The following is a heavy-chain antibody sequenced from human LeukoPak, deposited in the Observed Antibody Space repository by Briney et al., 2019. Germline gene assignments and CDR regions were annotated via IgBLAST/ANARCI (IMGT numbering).Heavy chain of an antibody. CDR3: ARVEWFGELSPFDI. Sequence: SETLSLTCTVSGGSVSSGTYYWSWIRQPPGEGLEWIGYIYYSGSTNYNPSLKSRVAISVDTSKNQFSLKLSSVTAADTAVYYCARVEWFGELSPFDIWGQGTMVTVSS. J-gene: IGHJ3*02. CDR1: GGSVSSGTYY. V-gene: IGHV4-61*01. D-gene: IGHD3-10*01. CDR2: IYYSGST.